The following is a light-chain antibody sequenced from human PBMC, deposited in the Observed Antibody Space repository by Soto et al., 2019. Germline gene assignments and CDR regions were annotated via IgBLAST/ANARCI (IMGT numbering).Light chain of an antibody. CDR1: QTISSN. V-gene: IGKV3-15*01. Sequence: EIVMTQSPATLSVSPGERATVSCRASQTISSNLAWYQQKPGQAPRLLIYGASTRAPGIPARFSGSGSRTEFTLTISSLQFEDFAVYYCHQYYKWPPRTFGQGPKVEIK. CDR3: HQYYKWPPRT. J-gene: IGKJ1*01. CDR2: GAS.